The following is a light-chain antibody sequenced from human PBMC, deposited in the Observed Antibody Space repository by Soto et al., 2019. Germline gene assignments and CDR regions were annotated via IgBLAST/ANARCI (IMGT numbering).Light chain of an antibody. CDR2: AAS. J-gene: IGKJ1*01. CDR1: QSISSY. V-gene: IGKV1-39*01. Sequence: DFQMTQSPASLSASVGDRVTITCRASQSISSYLNWYQQKPGKAPKLLIYAASSLQSGVPSRFSGSGSGTDFTLTISSLQPEDFATYYCQQSYSTLWTFGQGTKV. CDR3: QQSYSTLWT.